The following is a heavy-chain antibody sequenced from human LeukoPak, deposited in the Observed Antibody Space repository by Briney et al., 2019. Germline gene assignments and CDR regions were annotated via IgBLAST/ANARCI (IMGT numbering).Heavy chain of an antibody. CDR1: GFTVSSNY. V-gene: IGHV3-66*01. CDR2: IYSGGST. J-gene: IGHJ4*02. CDR3: ARDSRRILPSD. Sequence: GGSLRLSCAASGFTVSSNYMSWVRQAPGKGLEWVSVIYSGGSTYYADSVKGRFTISRDNSKNTLYLQMNSLRAEDTAVYYCARDSRRILPSDWGEGTLVTVSS. D-gene: IGHD2-15*01.